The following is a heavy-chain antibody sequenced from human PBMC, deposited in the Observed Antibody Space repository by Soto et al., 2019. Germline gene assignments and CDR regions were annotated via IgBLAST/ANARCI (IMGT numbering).Heavy chain of an antibody. J-gene: IGHJ6*02. Sequence: PGESLKISCKGSGYSFTSYWIGWVRQMPGKGLEWMGIIYPGDSDTRYSPSFQGQVTISADKSISTAYLQWSSLKASDTAMYYCARHDGYSYGYRYYYYGMDVWGQGTRVTVSS. CDR3: ARHDGYSYGYRYYYYGMDV. CDR1: GYSFTSYW. V-gene: IGHV5-51*01. D-gene: IGHD5-18*01. CDR2: IYPGDSDT.